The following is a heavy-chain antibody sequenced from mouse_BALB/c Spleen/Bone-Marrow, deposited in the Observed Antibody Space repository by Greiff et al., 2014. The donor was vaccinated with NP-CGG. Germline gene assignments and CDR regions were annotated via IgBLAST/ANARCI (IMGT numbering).Heavy chain of an antibody. V-gene: IGHV3-6*02. CDR3: ARDRYFDY. J-gene: IGHJ2*01. Sequence: VQLKQSGPGLVKPSQSLSLTCSVTGYSITSGYYWNWIRQFPGNKLEWMGYISYDGSNNYNPSLKNRISVTRDTSKNQFFLKLNSVTTEDTATYYCARDRYFDYWGQGTPLTVSA. CDR2: ISYDGSN. CDR1: GYSITSGYY.